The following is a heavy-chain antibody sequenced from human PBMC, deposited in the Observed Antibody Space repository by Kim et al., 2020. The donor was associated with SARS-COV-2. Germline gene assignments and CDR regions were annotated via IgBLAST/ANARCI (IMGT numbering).Heavy chain of an antibody. Sequence: ASVKVSCKASGYNFTNNAIHWVRQAPGQRLECMGWINPGKNTAKYSGNLQGRLTIIRDTSASIAYMELSSLRSEDTAVYYCARMVRVGGLDVWGQGTTVTVSS. J-gene: IGHJ6*02. CDR1: GYNFTNNA. CDR3: ARMVRVGGLDV. D-gene: IGHD3-10*01. CDR2: INPGKNTA. V-gene: IGHV1-3*01.